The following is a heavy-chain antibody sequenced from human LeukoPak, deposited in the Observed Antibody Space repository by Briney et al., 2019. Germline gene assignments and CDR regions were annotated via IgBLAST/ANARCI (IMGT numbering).Heavy chain of an antibody. J-gene: IGHJ3*02. CDR1: GYTFTGYY. CDR3: AVTIGGSDGFDI. V-gene: IGHV1-2*02. CDR2: INPNSGGT. D-gene: IGHD4-17*01. Sequence: ASVKVSCKASGYTFTGYYMHWVRQAPGQGLEWMGWINPNSGGTSYAQKFQGRVTMTRDTSISTAYMELSRLTSDDTAVYYCAVTIGGSDGFDIWGQGTMVIVSS.